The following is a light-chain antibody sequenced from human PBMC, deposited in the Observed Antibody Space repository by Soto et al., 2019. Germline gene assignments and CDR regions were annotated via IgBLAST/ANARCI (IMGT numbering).Light chain of an antibody. V-gene: IGKV3D-20*02. J-gene: IGKJ5*01. CDR3: QQRSDWRIT. CDR1: QSVSSN. Sequence: EIVMTQSPATLSVSPGERATLSGRASQSVSSNLAWYQQKPGQAPRLLIYDASSRATGIPDRFSGSGSGTDFTLTISSLEPEDFAVYYCQQRSDWRITFGQGTRLEIK. CDR2: DAS.